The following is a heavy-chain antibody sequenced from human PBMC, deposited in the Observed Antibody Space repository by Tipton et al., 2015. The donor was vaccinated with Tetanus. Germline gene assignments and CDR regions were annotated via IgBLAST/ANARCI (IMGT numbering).Heavy chain of an antibody. D-gene: IGHD6-19*01. CDR1: GDSMSPYY. J-gene: IGHJ4*02. CDR2: IYYKGST. Sequence: TLSLTCTISGDSMSPYYWGWLRQPPGKGLEWIGYIYYKGSTNYNPSLRSRVTISIDTSSNQFSLKLTSVTPAGTAIYYCARGPSYSGAWYPYWGQGAMVTVSP. V-gene: IGHV4-59*01. CDR3: ARGPSYSGAWYPY.